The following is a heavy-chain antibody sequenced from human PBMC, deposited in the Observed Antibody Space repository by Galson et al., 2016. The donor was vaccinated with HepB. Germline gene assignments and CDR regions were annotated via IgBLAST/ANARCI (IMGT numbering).Heavy chain of an antibody. Sequence: SLRLSCAASGFIFNTYSMMWVRQAPGKGLEWVAVISYDGTNKYYADSVKGRFTISRDNSKDTLYLEVISLRPEDTAMYYCARDERRSSALWGQGARVTV. CDR2: ISYDGTNK. CDR1: GFIFNTYS. D-gene: IGHD2-15*01. CDR3: ARDERRSSAL. V-gene: IGHV3-30*03. J-gene: IGHJ4*01.